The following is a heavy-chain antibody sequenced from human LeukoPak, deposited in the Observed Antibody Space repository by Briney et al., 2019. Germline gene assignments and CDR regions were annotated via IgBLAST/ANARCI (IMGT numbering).Heavy chain of an antibody. D-gene: IGHD3-16*01. V-gene: IGHV3-53*01. Sequence: PGGSLRLSCAASGFTVSSNYMSWVRQAPGKGLEWVSVIYSGGSTYYADSVKGRFTISRDNSKNTLYLQMNSLRAEDTAVYYCARVRRGNYFDYWGQGTLVTVSS. CDR2: IYSGGST. CDR3: ARVRRGNYFDY. J-gene: IGHJ4*02. CDR1: GFTVSSNY.